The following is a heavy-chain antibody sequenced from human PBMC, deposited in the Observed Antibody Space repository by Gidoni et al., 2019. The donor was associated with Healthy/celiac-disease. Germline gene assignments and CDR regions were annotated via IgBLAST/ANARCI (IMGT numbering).Heavy chain of an antibody. D-gene: IGHD3-22*01. J-gene: IGHJ5*02. CDR1: GYTFTRSA. CDR3: AREPERYYDSSGYYNWFDP. CDR2: ITAGNGNT. Sequence: QVQLVQSGAEVKKPGASVKVSCKASGYTFTRSALHWVRQAPGQRLDWMGWITAGNGNTTYSQKFQGRVTITRDTSASTAYMELSSLRSEDTAVYYCAREPERYYDSSGYYNWFDPWGQGTLVTVSS. V-gene: IGHV1-3*01.